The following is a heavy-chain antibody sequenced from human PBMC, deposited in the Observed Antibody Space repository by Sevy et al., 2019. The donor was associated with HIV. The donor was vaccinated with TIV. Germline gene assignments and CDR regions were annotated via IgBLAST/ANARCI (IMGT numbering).Heavy chain of an antibody. CDR1: GFTFSSYN. Sequence: GGSLRLSCAPSGFTFSSYNMNWVRRAPGKGLEWISHISATSSAISYADSVRGRFTISRDNAKNSLYLEMNDLRAEDTAVYYCARGMGLWSGYYLDYWGQGTLVTVSS. CDR3: ARGMGLWSGYYLDY. CDR2: ISATSSAI. V-gene: IGHV3-48*01. J-gene: IGHJ4*02. D-gene: IGHD3-3*01.